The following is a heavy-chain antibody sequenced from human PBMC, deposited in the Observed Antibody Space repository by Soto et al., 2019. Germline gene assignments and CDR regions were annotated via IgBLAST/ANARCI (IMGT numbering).Heavy chain of an antibody. V-gene: IGHV3-72*01. D-gene: IGHD1-26*01. CDR1: GFTFSDHY. J-gene: IGHJ4*02. Sequence: EVQLVESGGDLVQPGGSLRLSCAASGFTFSDHYMEWVRQAPGKGLEWVGRTRNKVDSYITEYAASVRGRFTISRDDSKTSLYLQMNSLKTEDTALYYCATGTVGAMDYWGQGTLVTVSS. CDR3: ATGTVGAMDY. CDR2: TRNKVDSYIT.